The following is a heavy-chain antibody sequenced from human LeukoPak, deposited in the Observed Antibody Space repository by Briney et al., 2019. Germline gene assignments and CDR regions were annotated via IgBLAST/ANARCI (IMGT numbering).Heavy chain of an antibody. V-gene: IGHV4-59*01. CDR1: GGAISTYY. D-gene: IGHD3-22*01. CDR2: IFYSGST. J-gene: IGHJ1*01. Sequence: SETLSLTCTVSGGAISTYYWSWIRQPPGKGLEWIGYIFYSGSTNYNPSLKSRATISVDTSKNQFSLKLSSVTAADTDVYYCARGNSYYDTSGYFPWESFQHWGQGTLVTVSS. CDR3: ARGNSYYDTSGYFPWESFQH.